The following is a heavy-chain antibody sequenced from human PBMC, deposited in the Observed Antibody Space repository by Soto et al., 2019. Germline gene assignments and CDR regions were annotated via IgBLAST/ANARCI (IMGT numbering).Heavy chain of an antibody. CDR1: GFTFSSYA. CDR3: AKDLQQLVGGGDY. CDR2: ISGSGGST. V-gene: IGHV3-23*01. J-gene: IGHJ4*02. D-gene: IGHD6-13*01. Sequence: GGSLRLSCAASGFTFSSYAMSWVRQAPGKGLEWVSAISGSGGSTYYADSVKGRFTISRDNSKNTLYLQMNSLRAGDTAVYYCAKDLQQLVGGGDYWGQGTLVTVSS.